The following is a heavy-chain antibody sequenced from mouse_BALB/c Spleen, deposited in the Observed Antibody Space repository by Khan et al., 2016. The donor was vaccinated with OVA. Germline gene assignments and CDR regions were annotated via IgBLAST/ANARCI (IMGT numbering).Heavy chain of an antibody. D-gene: IGHD1-1*01. CDR3: TRLAYYYDSEGFAY. Sequence: EVQLVESGGDLVKPGGSLKLSCAASGFTFSTYGMSWVRQTPDRRLEWVATVSTGGSYTYYPDSVQGRFTISRDNAKNTLYLQMNSLKSDDTASFYCTRLAYYYDSEGFAYWGQGTLVTVAA. CDR2: VSTGGSYT. V-gene: IGHV5-6*01. CDR1: GFTFSTYG. J-gene: IGHJ3*01.